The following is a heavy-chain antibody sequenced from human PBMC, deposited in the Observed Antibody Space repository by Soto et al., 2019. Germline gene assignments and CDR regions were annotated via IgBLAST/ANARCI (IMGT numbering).Heavy chain of an antibody. D-gene: IGHD1-1*01. V-gene: IGHV4-4*02. CDR3: ARGWDWSFDV. CDR1: GGSISSNNW. J-gene: IGHJ4*02. Sequence: QVQLQESGPGLVKPSGTLSLTCAVSGGSISSNNWWTWVRQPPGKGLEWIGEVFHSGSYNCNPSLKSRFIISVDKSNNQFSLHLTSVTAEDTAFCFCARGWDWSFDVWGQGTLVTVAS. CDR2: VFHSGSY.